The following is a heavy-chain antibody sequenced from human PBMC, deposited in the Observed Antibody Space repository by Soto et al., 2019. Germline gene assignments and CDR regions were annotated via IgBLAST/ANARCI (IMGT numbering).Heavy chain of an antibody. J-gene: IGHJ5*02. CDR2: ISSSSMTI. CDR3: ARESAALNWFDP. D-gene: IGHD2-2*01. Sequence: PGGSLRLSCAASGFIFSSYSMNWVRQAPGKGLEWLSYISSSSMTIYYTDSVKGRFTISRDNAKNSLYLQMNSLRDEDTAVYYCARESAALNWFDPWGQGTLVTVSS. V-gene: IGHV3-48*02. CDR1: GFIFSSYS.